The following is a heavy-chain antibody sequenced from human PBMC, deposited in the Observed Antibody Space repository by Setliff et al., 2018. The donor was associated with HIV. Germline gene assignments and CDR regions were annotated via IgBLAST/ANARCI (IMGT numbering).Heavy chain of an antibody. J-gene: IGHJ4*02. Sequence: SETLSLTCAVYGGSFSGYYWSWIRQPPGKGLEWIGEINHSGSTNYNPSLKSRVTISVDTSKNQFSLKLSSVTAADTAVYYCARGRFGELMSYWGQGTLVTVSS. CDR3: ARGRFGELMSY. CDR2: INHSGST. D-gene: IGHD3-10*01. V-gene: IGHV4-34*01. CDR1: GGSFSGYY.